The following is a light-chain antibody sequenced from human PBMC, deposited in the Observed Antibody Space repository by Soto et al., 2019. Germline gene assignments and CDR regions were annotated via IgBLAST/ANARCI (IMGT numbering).Light chain of an antibody. V-gene: IGKV3-11*01. J-gene: IGKJ4*01. CDR1: QSVGSY. Sequence: EIVLKQSPVTLYLSPGERATLSCRASQSVGSYFAWYQHKPGQAPRLLIYDPSSRATGNPARFSGSGSGTDFTLTISSLEPDDFAVYYCQQRSDWPSTFGGGTRVELK. CDR2: DPS. CDR3: QQRSDWPST.